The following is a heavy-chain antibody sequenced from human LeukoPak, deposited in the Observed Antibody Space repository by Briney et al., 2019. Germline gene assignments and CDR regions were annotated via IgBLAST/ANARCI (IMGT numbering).Heavy chain of an antibody. CDR3: ARVGLGLFAPDY. D-gene: IGHD3-10*02. J-gene: IGHJ4*02. V-gene: IGHV3-48*01. Sequence: GGSLTLSCVASGFTFNSYSMNWLRQPPGKGLEWVSYITATTGIITYADSVKGRFTVSRDNAENSVYLQMTSLRAEDTAVYYCARVGLGLFAPDYWGQGTLVSVSS. CDR2: ITATTGII. CDR1: GFTFNSYS.